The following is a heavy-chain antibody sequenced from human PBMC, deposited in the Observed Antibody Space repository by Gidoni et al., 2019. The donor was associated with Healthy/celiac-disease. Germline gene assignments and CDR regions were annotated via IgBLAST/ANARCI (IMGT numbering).Heavy chain of an antibody. D-gene: IGHD2-2*01. CDR1: GGSFSGYY. CDR3: ARGRRYQLLSLSASHMDV. V-gene: IGHV4-34*01. J-gene: IGHJ6*03. Sequence: QVQLQQWGAGLLKPSETLSLTCAVYGGSFSGYYWSWIRQPPGKGLEWIGEINHSGSTNYNPSLKSRVTISVDTSKNQFSLKLSSVTAADTAVYYCARGRRYQLLSLSASHMDVWGKGTTVTVSS. CDR2: INHSGST.